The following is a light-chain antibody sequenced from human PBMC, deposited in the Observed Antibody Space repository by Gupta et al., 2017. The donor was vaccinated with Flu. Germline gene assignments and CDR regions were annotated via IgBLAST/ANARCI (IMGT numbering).Light chain of an antibody. CDR3: QQYGNIPLT. J-gene: IGKJ4*01. V-gene: IGKV3-20*01. CDR2: GIS. CDR1: QSLRNNY. Sequence: GTLYLSPGERATRSGRARQSLRNNYLAWYQQKPGQAPRLLIYGISNRATGIPDRFSGSGSGTELTLTISRLEPEDFAVYYCQQYGNIPLTFGGGTKVEIK.